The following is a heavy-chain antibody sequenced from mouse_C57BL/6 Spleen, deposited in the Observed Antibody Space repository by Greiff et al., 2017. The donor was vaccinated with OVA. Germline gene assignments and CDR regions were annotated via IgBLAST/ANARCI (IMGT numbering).Heavy chain of an antibody. Sequence: VKLQESGAELVRPGTSVKVSCKASGYAFTNYLIEWVKQRPGQGLEWIGVINPGSGGTNYNEKFKGKATLTADKSSSTAYMQLSSLTSEDSAVYFCARSDLSYYFDYWGQGTTLTVSS. CDR3: ARSDLSYYFDY. J-gene: IGHJ2*01. V-gene: IGHV1-54*01. CDR2: INPGSGGT. CDR1: GYAFTNYL.